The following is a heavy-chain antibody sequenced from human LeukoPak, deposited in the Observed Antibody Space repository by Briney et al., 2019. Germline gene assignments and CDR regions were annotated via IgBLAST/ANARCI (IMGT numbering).Heavy chain of an antibody. Sequence: GGSLRLSCAASGFTFGDYAMSWFRQAPGKGLEWVGFIRSKAYGGTTEYAASVKGRFTISRDDSKSIAYLQMNSLKTEDTAVYYCTRDNHYGDYGNDAFDIWGQGTMVTVSS. V-gene: IGHV3-49*03. J-gene: IGHJ3*02. CDR3: TRDNHYGDYGNDAFDI. D-gene: IGHD4-17*01. CDR2: IRSKAYGGTT. CDR1: GFTFGDYA.